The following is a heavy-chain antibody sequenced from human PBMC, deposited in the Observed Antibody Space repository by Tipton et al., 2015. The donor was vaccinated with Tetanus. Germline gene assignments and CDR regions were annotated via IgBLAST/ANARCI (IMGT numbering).Heavy chain of an antibody. V-gene: IGHV3-7*05. D-gene: IGHD3-10*01. CDR3: AKSRASSHYRGAFEI. CDR2: IKQDGSEK. J-gene: IGHJ3*02. Sequence: SLRLSCAASEFTLSRFWMSWVRQAPGKGLEWVANIKQDGSEKYFVDSVKGRFTISRDKSKNTLYLQMNSLRAEDTAVYYCAKSRASSHYRGAFEIWGQGTMVTVSS. CDR1: EFTLSRFW.